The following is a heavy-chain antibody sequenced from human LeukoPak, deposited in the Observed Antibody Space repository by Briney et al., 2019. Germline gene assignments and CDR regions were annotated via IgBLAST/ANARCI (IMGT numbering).Heavy chain of an antibody. J-gene: IGHJ5*02. Sequence: HSETLSLTCTVSGGSISSYYWSWIRQPAGKGLEWIGRIYTSGSTNYNPSLKSRVTMSVDTSKNQFSLKLSSVTAADTAVYYCASLTTVTTTRNGFDPWGQGTLVTVSS. CDR3: ASLTTVTTTRNGFDP. D-gene: IGHD4-17*01. CDR1: GGSISSYY. CDR2: IYTSGST. V-gene: IGHV4-4*07.